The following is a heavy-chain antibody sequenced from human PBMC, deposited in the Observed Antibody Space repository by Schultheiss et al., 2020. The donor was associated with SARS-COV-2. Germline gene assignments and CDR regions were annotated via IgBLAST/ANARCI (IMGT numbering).Heavy chain of an antibody. V-gene: IGHV4-59*01. Sequence: SETLSLTCTVSGGSIRTYYWSWIRQPPGKGLEWIGYIYYSGSTNYNPSLKSRVTISVDTSKNQFSLKLSSVTAADTAVYYCASLYSSRGNWFDPWGQGTLVTVSS. J-gene: IGHJ5*02. CDR3: ASLYSSRGNWFDP. CDR1: GGSIRTYY. CDR2: IYYSGST. D-gene: IGHD6-13*01.